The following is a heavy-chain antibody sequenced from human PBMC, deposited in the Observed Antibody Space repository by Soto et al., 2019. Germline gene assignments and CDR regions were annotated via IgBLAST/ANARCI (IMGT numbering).Heavy chain of an antibody. D-gene: IGHD2-15*01. Sequence: GGSLRLSCAASGFTFSDYAMSWVRQAPGKGLEWVSGLGGSNSDTHYAASVEGRFTVSRDNSKSTLFLQMNSLRVEDTAVYYCAKDKVDHNSVWDPFDIWGQGTLVTVSS. CDR1: GFTFSDYA. CDR3: AKDKVDHNSVWDPFDI. CDR2: LGGSNSDT. V-gene: IGHV3-23*01. J-gene: IGHJ3*02.